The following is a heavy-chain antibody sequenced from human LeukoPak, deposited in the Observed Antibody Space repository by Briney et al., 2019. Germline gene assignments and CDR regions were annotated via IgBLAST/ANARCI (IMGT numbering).Heavy chain of an antibody. Sequence: SSETLSLTCTVSGGSISGSSYYWGWIRQPPGKGLEWIASIYYSGSTYYHPSLRSRFTISVDTSKNQVSLQLSSVTAADTAVYYCARDRASAWQEEAFDLWGQGTIVAVSS. CDR2: IYYSGST. CDR3: ARDRASAWQEEAFDL. V-gene: IGHV4-39*07. D-gene: IGHD6-19*01. CDR1: GGSISGSSYY. J-gene: IGHJ3*01.